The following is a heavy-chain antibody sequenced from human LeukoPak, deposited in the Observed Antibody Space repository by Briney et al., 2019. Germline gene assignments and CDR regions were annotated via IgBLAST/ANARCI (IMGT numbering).Heavy chain of an antibody. J-gene: IGHJ4*02. CDR3: ARVTSGYYSDKFDY. CDR1: GFTFSDYY. D-gene: IGHD3-22*01. V-gene: IGHV4-31*02. CDR2: IYYSGST. Sequence: LRLSCAASGFTFSDYYMSWIRQHPGKGLEWIGYIYYSGSTYYNPSLKSRVTISVDTSKNQFSLKLSSVTAADTAVYYCARVTSGYYSDKFDYWGQGTLVTVSS.